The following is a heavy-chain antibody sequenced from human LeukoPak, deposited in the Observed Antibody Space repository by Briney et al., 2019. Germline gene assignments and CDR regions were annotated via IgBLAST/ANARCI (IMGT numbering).Heavy chain of an antibody. CDR3: ARVISGSYYYYYYYGMDV. J-gene: IGHJ6*02. CDR1: GYTFTSYG. Sequence: GASVKVSCKASGYTFTSYGISWVRQAPGQGLEWVGWISAYNGNTNYAQKLQGRVTMTTDTSTSTAYMELRSLRSDDTAVYYCARVISGSYYYYYYYGMDVWGQGTTVTVSS. CDR2: ISAYNGNT. D-gene: IGHD1-26*01. V-gene: IGHV1-18*01.